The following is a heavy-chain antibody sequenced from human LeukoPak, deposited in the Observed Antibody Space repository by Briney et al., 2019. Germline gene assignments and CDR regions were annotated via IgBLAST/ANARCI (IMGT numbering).Heavy chain of an antibody. CDR1: GYTFTSYG. CDR3: ARTTYYYGSGSYRFDY. V-gene: IGHV1-18*04. J-gene: IGHJ4*02. Sequence: ASVKVSCKASGYTFTSYGISWVRQAPGHGLEWMGWISAYNGNTNYAQKLQGRVTMTTDTSTSTAYMELRSLRSDDTAVYYCARTTYYYGSGSYRFDYWGQGTLVTVSS. D-gene: IGHD3-10*01. CDR2: ISAYNGNT.